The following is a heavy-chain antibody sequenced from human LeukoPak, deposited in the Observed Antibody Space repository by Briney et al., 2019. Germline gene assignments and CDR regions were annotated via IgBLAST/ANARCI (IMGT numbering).Heavy chain of an antibody. D-gene: IGHD1-1*01. CDR1: GFTVSSNY. V-gene: IGHV3-66*01. J-gene: IGHJ6*02. CDR3: ARDRTTSDYYYYYGMDV. CDR2: IYSGGST. Sequence: GGSLRLSCAASGFTVSSNYMSWVRQAPGKGLEWVSVIYSGGSTYYADSVKGRFTISRDNSKNTLYLQMNSLRAEDTAVYYCARDRTTSDYYYYYGMDVWGQGTTVTVSS.